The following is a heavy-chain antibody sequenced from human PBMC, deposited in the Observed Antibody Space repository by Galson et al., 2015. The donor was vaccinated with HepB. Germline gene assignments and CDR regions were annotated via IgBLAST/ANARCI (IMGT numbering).Heavy chain of an antibody. CDR1: GFTFSSYS. D-gene: IGHD1-1*01. J-gene: IGHJ6*03. Sequence: SLRLSCAASGFTFSSYSMNWVRQAPGKGLEWVSSISSSSSYIYYADSVKGRFTISRDNAKNSLYLQMNSLRAEDTAVYYCARDSPFSGWSRSLPTYYMDVWGKGTTVTVSS. CDR3: ARDSPFSGWSRSLPTYYMDV. CDR2: ISSSSSYI. V-gene: IGHV3-21*01.